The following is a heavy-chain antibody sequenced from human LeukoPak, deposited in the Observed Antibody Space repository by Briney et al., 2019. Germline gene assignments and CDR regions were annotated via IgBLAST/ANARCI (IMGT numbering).Heavy chain of an antibody. CDR2: ISADESDI. V-gene: IGHV3-30*03. CDR3: VSQDGPTFLDAFDT. CDR1: GRMFITYN. J-gene: IGHJ3*02. Sequence: GGSLKLSSAASGRMFITYNMHLVRQAPGKGLECGSMISADESDITYTDSVKGPFTTSRDNSTNNLYPQMTSLRPEDTALYYCVSQDGPTFLDAFDTEAQGPLFIVSS. D-gene: IGHD5-24*01.